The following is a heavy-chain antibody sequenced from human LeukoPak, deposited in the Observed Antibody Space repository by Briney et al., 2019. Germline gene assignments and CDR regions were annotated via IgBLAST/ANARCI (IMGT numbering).Heavy chain of an antibody. CDR1: GFTFSSYA. D-gene: IGHD3-10*01. Sequence: GRTLRLSCAASGFTFSSYAMHWVRQAPGKGLEWVAVISYDGNNKYYAASVKGRFTISRDNSKNTLYLQMNSLRAEDTAVYYCARDGETYYYGSGSPLHWGQGTLVTVSS. CDR3: ARDGETYYYGSGSPLH. J-gene: IGHJ4*02. V-gene: IGHV3-30-3*01. CDR2: ISYDGNNK.